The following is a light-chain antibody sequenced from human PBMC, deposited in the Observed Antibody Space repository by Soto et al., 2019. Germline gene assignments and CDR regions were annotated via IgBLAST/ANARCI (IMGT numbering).Light chain of an antibody. V-gene: IGLV2-14*01. J-gene: IGLJ1*01. Sequence: QSVLTQPASVSGSPGQSITISCTGTSNDVGGYNYVSWYQHHPGKAPKLIISQVSNRPSGVSNRFSASKSGNTASLTISGLQAEDESDYYCSSYTNSSAFYVFGTGTKVTVL. CDR1: SNDVGGYNY. CDR2: QVS. CDR3: SSYTNSSAFYV.